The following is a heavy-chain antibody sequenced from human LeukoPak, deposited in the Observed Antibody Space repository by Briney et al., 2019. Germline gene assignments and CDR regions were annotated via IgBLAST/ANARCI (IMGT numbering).Heavy chain of an antibody. D-gene: IGHD3-22*01. CDR3: ARERDYYDSSGVDY. J-gene: IGHJ4*02. Sequence: SETLSLTCTVSGGSISNYYWSWIRQPPGKGLEWIGRIYSSGSTNYTPSLKSRVTMSLDMSKNQLSLRLTSVTAADTAVYYCARERDYYDSSGVDYWGQGTLVTVSS. V-gene: IGHV4-4*07. CDR2: IYSSGST. CDR1: GGSISNYY.